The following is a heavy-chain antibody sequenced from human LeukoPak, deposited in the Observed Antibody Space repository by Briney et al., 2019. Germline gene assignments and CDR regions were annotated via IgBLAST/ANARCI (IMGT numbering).Heavy chain of an antibody. J-gene: IGHJ5*02. V-gene: IGHV4-61*02. CDR2: IYTSGST. D-gene: IGHD5-24*01. Sequence: SQTLSLTCTVSGGSISSGSYYWSWIRQPAGKGLEWIGRIYTSGSTNYNPSLKSRVTISVDTSKNQFSLKLSSVTAADTAVYYCAKQMATILAWFDPWGQGTLDTVSS. CDR1: GGSISSGSYY. CDR3: AKQMATILAWFDP.